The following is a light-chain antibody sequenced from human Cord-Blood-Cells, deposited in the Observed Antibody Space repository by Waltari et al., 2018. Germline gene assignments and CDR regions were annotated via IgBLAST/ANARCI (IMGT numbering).Light chain of an antibody. CDR2: QDR. CDR3: QAWDSSTHVV. CDR1: KLGDKY. V-gene: IGLV3-1*01. Sequence: SYELTQPPSVSVSPGQTASIPCSGDKLGDKYACWYQQKPGQSPVLVIYQDRKRPSGIPERFSGSNSGNTATLTISGTQAMDEADYYCQAWDSSTHVVFGGGTKLTVL. J-gene: IGLJ2*01.